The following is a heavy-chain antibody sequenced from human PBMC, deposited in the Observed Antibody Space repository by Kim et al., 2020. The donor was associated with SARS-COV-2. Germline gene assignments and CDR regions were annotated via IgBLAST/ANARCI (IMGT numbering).Heavy chain of an antibody. D-gene: IGHD6-19*01. CDR2: INPNSGGT. CDR3: AREFSGSSGWYYFQH. Sequence: ASVKVSCKASGYTFTGYYMHWVRQAPVQGLEWMGWINPNSGGTNYAQKFQGRVTMTRDTSISTAYMELSRLRSDDTAVYYCAREFSGSSGWYYFQHWGQGTLVTVSS. V-gene: IGHV1-2*02. CDR1: GYTFTGYY. J-gene: IGHJ1*01.